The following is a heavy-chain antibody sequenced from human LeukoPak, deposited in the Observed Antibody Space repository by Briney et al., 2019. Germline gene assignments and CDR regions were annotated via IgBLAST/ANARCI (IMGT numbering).Heavy chain of an antibody. Sequence: GGSLRLSCAASEFTFSSYAMSWVRQAPGKGLEWVAVIYYDGSDKYYVDSVKGRFAVSRDNSKNTLYLQMNNLRVEDTAVYHCARDRSQHYFDYWGQGALVTVSS. CDR2: IYYDGSDK. V-gene: IGHV3-33*08. CDR3: ARDRSQHYFDY. J-gene: IGHJ4*02. CDR1: EFTFSSYA. D-gene: IGHD5-18*01.